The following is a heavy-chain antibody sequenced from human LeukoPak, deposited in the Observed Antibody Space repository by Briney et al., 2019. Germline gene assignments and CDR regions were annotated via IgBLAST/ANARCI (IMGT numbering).Heavy chain of an antibody. CDR2: ISSSGSTI. V-gene: IGHV3-48*02. J-gene: IGHJ4*02. CDR3: ARLEYYYVSGNYYKLFDY. D-gene: IGHD3-10*01. Sequence: PGRSLRLSCAASGFTFSTYAMHWVRQAPGKGLEWVSDISSSGSTIYFADSVKGRFIISRDNAKNSLYLQMNSLRDEDTAVYYCARLEYYYVSGNYYKLFDYWGQGTLVTVCS. CDR1: GFTFSTYA.